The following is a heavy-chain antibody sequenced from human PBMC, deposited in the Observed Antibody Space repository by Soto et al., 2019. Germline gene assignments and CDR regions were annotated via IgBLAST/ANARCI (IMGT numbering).Heavy chain of an antibody. CDR3: ARDGFYDILTGYYRVFDY. D-gene: IGHD3-9*01. CDR2: IYYSGST. V-gene: IGHV4-30-4*01. CDR1: GGSISSGDYY. J-gene: IGHJ4*02. Sequence: PSETLSLTCTVSGGSISSGDYYWSWIRQPPGKGLEWIGYIYYSGSTYYNPSLKSRVTISVDTSKNQFSLKLSSVTAADTAVYYFARDGFYDILTGYYRVFDYWGQGTLVTVSS.